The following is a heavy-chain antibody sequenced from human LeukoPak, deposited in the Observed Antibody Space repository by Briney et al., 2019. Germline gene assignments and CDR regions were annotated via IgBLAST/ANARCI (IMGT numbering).Heavy chain of an antibody. CDR2: IYPGDSNT. J-gene: IGHJ3*02. D-gene: IGHD5-18*01. CDR1: GYSFTSYW. V-gene: IGHV5-51*01. Sequence: KGGESLKISCKGSGYSFTSYWIGWVRKMPGKGLEWLGIIYPGDSNTRYSPSFQGQVTISADKSISTAYLQWSSLKASDTAMYYCAREDTAMSEDAFDIWGQGTMVTVSS. CDR3: AREDTAMSEDAFDI.